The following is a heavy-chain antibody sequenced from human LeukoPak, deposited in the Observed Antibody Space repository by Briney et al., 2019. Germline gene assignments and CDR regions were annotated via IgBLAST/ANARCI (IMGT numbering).Heavy chain of an antibody. CDR3: ARLRGAAAEGYFDY. Sequence: ASVKVSCKASGYTFTSYDINWVRQATGQGLEWMGWMNPNSGNTGYAQKFQGRVTMTRNTSISTAYMELSSLRSEDTAVYYCARLRGAAAEGYFDYWGQGTLVTVSS. V-gene: IGHV1-8*01. CDR2: MNPNSGNT. D-gene: IGHD6-13*01. CDR1: GYTFTSYD. J-gene: IGHJ4*02.